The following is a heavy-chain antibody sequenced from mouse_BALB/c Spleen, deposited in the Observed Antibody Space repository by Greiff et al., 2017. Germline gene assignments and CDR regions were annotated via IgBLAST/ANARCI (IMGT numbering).Heavy chain of an antibody. CDR1: GFSLTSYG. V-gene: IGHV2-9*02. Sequence: QVQLQQSGPGLVAPSQSLSITCTVSGFSLTSYGVHWVRQPPGKGLEWLGVIWAGGSTNYNSALMSRLSISKDNYKSQVFLKMNSLQTDDTAMYYCARDDTTVVAGPYYAMDYWGQGTSVTVSS. D-gene: IGHD1-1*01. CDR2: IWAGGST. CDR3: ARDDTTVVAGPYYAMDY. J-gene: IGHJ4*01.